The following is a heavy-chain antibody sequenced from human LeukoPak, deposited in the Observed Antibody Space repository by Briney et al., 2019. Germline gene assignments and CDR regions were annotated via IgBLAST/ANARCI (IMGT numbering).Heavy chain of an antibody. CDR2: MNPNSGNT. J-gene: IGHJ6*02. V-gene: IGHV1-8*01. D-gene: IGHD3-9*01. Sequence: GASVKVSCKASGYTFTSYDINWVRQATGQGLEWMGWMNPNSGNTGYAQKIQGRVTMTRNTSISTAYMELSSLRSEDTAVYYCARGGVLRYFDWFPIYYYGMDVWGQGTTVTVSS. CDR1: GYTFTSYD. CDR3: ARGGVLRYFDWFPIYYYGMDV.